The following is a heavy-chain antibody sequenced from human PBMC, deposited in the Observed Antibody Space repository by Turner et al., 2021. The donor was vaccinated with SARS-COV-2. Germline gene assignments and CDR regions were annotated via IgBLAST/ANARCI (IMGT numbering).Heavy chain of an antibody. V-gene: IGHV3-53*02. Sequence: EVQLVETGGGLIQPGGSLSLSCAASGFTVSSNYMSWVRQAPGKGLEWVSLIYGGGNTYYADSVKGRFTISRDNSKNTLYLQMNSLRAEDTAVYYCAKDDPLGGMDVWGQGTTVTVSS. J-gene: IGHJ6*02. CDR3: AKDDPLGGMDV. CDR2: IYGGGNT. CDR1: GFTVSSNY.